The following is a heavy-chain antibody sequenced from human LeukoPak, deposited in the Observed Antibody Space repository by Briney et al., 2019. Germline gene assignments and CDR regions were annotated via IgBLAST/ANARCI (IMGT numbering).Heavy chain of an antibody. V-gene: IGHV4-59*01. CDR2: TYYTGSN. CDR3: ARSYYDSSGYRYYDY. CDR1: GGSISGFY. D-gene: IGHD3-22*01. Sequence: SETLSLICSVSGGSISGFYWSWIRQPPGKGLEWIGHTYYTGSNYNRPSLKTRVTMSLDTSKNQLFLNLSSLTAADTAVYYCARSYYDSSGYRYYDYWGQGTLVTVSS. J-gene: IGHJ4*02.